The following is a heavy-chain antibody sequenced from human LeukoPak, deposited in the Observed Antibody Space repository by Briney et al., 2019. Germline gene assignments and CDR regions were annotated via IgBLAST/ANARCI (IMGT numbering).Heavy chain of an antibody. V-gene: IGHV4-34*01. CDR1: GGSFSGYY. CDR2: INHSGST. CDR3: ARGSDSSGWYGHYHYGMDV. J-gene: IGHJ6*02. D-gene: IGHD6-19*01. Sequence: PSETQSLTCAVYGGSFSGYYWSWIRQPPGKGLEWIGEINHSGSTNYNPSLKSRVTISVDTSKNQFSLKLSSVTAADTAVYYCARGSDSSGWYGHYHYGMDVWGQGTTVTVSS.